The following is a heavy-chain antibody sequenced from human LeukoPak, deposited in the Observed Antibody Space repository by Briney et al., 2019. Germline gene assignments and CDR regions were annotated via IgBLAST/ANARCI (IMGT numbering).Heavy chain of an antibody. Sequence: GGSLRLSCAASGLTASNNYMSWVRQAPGKGLEWVSAISGSGGSTYYADSVKGRFTISRDNSKNTLYLQMNSLRAEDTAVYYCAKDLDLIVVVGFDLWGRGTLVTVSS. CDR1: GLTASNNY. CDR3: AKDLDLIVVVGFDL. V-gene: IGHV3-23*01. D-gene: IGHD3-22*01. CDR2: ISGSGGST. J-gene: IGHJ2*01.